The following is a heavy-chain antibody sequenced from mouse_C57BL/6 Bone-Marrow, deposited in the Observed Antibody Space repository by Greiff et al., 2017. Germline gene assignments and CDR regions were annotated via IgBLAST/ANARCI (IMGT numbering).Heavy chain of an antibody. CDR3: VKGAYYSKYYYAMDY. D-gene: IGHD2-5*01. CDR2: IRSKSSNYAT. Sequence: EVMLVESGGGLVQPKGSLKLSCAASGFTFNTYAMHWVRQAPGKGLEWVARIRSKSSNYATYYADSVKDRFTIARDDSQSMLYLQMNNLKTEDTDMYYGVKGAYYSKYYYAMDYWGQGTSVTVAS. CDR1: GFTFNTYA. J-gene: IGHJ4*01. V-gene: IGHV10-3*01.